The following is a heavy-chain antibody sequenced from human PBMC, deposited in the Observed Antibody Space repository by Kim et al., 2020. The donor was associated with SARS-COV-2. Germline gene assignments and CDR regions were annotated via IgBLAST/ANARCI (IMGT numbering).Heavy chain of an antibody. V-gene: IGHV4-39*01. CDR1: GGSISSSYYY. D-gene: IGHD2-8*02. Sequence: SETLSLTCTVSGGSISSSYYYWGWIRQPPGKGLEWIGSIYYTGTTYSNSSLKSRVTISVDTTKNQFSLKLSSVTDATVYYCARHGWTGGVCYFDPWGQGTLVTVSS. J-gene: IGHJ5*02. CDR3: ARHGWTGGVCYFDP. CDR2: IYYTGTT.